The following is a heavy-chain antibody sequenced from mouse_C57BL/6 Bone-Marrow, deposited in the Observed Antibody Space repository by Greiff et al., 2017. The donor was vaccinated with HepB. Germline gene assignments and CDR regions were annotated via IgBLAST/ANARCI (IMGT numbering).Heavy chain of an antibody. V-gene: IGHV1-64*01. Sequence: VQLKQPGAELVKPGASVKLSCKASGYTFTSYWMHWVKQRPGQGLEWIGMIHPNSGSTNYNEKFKSKATLTVDKSSSTAYMQLSSLTSEDSAVYYCARGDDYQFAYWGQGTLVTVSA. J-gene: IGHJ3*01. D-gene: IGHD2-4*01. CDR3: ARGDDYQFAY. CDR1: GYTFTSYW. CDR2: IHPNSGST.